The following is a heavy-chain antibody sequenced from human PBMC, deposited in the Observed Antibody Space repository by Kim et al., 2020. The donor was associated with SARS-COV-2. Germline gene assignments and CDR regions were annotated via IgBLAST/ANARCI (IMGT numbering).Heavy chain of an antibody. CDR2: ISSSSSYI. D-gene: IGHD4-17*01. CDR3: ARDPTNYGGNQDY. V-gene: IGHV3-21*01. J-gene: IGHJ4*02. CDR1: GFTFSSYS. Sequence: GGSLRLSCAASGFTFSSYSMNWVRQAPGKGLEWVSSISSSSSYIYYADSVKGRFTISRDNAKNSLYLQMNSLRAEDTAVYYCARDPTNYGGNQDYWGQGTLVTVSS.